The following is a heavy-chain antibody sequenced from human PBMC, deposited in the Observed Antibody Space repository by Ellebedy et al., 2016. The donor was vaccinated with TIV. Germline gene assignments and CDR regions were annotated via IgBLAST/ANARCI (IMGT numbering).Heavy chain of an antibody. D-gene: IGHD5-18*01. CDR1: GGSFSGYY. V-gene: IGHV4-34*01. CDR3: SRSDRAIGEGGALFDY. J-gene: IGHJ4*02. CDR2: INHSGST. Sequence: MPSETLSLTCPVYGGSFSGYYWSWIRQPPGKGLEWIGEINHSGSTNYNPSLKSRVTISVDTSKNQFSLKLTSVTAAETAGYYCSRSDRAIGEGGALFDYWGQGTLVTVSS.